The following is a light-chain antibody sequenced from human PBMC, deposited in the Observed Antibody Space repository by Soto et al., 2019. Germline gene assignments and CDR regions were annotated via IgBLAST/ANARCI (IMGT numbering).Light chain of an antibody. Sequence: DIQMTQSPSSVSASVGDTVTFTCRASQDINKWLAWYQQKPGLAPNLVIYTASRLHGGGPSRFSGSASGTNFTLTISSLQPEDVGTYYCQQGKSFPLTFGGGTKVDI. CDR2: TAS. J-gene: IGKJ4*01. V-gene: IGKV1-12*01. CDR3: QQGKSFPLT. CDR1: QDINKW.